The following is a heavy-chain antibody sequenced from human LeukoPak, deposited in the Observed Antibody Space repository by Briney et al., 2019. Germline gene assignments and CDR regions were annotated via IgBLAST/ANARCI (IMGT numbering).Heavy chain of an antibody. J-gene: IGHJ4*02. V-gene: IGHV4-59*01. CDR1: GGSISSYY. D-gene: IGHD6-13*01. CDR2: IYYSGST. CDR3: AREKVAAAARYYFDY. Sequence: TSETLSLTCTVSGGSISSYYWSWIRQPPGKGLEWIGYIYYSGSTNYNPSLKSRVTISVDTSKNQFSLKLSSVTAADTAVYYCAREKVAAAARYYFDYWGQGTLVTVSS.